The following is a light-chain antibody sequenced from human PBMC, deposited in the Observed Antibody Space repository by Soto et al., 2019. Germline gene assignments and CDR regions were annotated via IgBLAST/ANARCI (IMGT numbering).Light chain of an antibody. Sequence: DIQLTQSPSTLSASVGDRVTITCRASQSISSWLAWYQQKPGKAPKLLIYDASSLESGVPSRFSGSGSGTEFTLTISSLQPDDFATYYCQQYNSYSRTFGPGTKV. CDR3: QQYNSYSRT. J-gene: IGKJ1*01. CDR1: QSISSW. CDR2: DAS. V-gene: IGKV1-5*01.